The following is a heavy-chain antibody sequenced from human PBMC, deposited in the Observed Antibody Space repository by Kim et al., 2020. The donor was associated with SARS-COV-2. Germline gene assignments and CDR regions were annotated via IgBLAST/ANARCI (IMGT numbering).Heavy chain of an antibody. Sequence: ASVKVSCKASGYTFTGYYMHWVRQAPGQGLEWMGWINPNSGGTNYAQKFQGRVTMTRDTTISTAYMELSRLRSDDTAVYYCASVSSGWYAAGYYYGMDVWGQGTTVTVSS. V-gene: IGHV1-2*02. CDR1: GYTFTGYY. CDR2: INPNSGGT. CDR3: ASVSSGWYAAGYYYGMDV. D-gene: IGHD6-19*01. J-gene: IGHJ6*02.